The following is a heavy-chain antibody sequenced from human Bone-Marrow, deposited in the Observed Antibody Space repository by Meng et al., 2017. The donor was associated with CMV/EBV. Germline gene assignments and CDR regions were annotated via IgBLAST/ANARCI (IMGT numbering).Heavy chain of an antibody. V-gene: IGHV1-46*01. Sequence: ASVKVSCKASGYIFTSYYMHWVRQAPGEGLEWMGIINPSGGSTSYAQKFQGRVTMTRDTSTSTLYMELGSLRSEDTAVYYCARSNYDFWSGYYPDHWGPGNLVNVAS. CDR2: INPSGGST. D-gene: IGHD3-3*01. CDR3: ARSNYDFWSGYYPDH. CDR1: GYIFTSYY. J-gene: IGHJ4*02.